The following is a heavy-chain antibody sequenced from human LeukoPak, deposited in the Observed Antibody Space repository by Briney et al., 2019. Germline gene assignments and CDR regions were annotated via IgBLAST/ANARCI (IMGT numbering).Heavy chain of an antibody. Sequence: PGRSLRLSCAASGFIFSNYGMHWVRQAPGKGLEWVALIWYDGRNKYYVDSVKGRFTISRDNSKVTLNVQMNSRTAGGTVVCYCSGGGYDYGEGDYWGQGTLVTVSS. CDR3: SGGGYDYGEGDY. CDR2: IWYDGRNK. D-gene: IGHD4-17*01. J-gene: IGHJ4*02. CDR1: GFIFSNYG. V-gene: IGHV3-33*01.